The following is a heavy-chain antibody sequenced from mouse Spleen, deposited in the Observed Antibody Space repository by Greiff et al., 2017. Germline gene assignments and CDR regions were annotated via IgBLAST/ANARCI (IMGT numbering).Heavy chain of an antibody. Sequence: EVKLVESGGGLVKPGGSLKLSCAASGFTFSDYGMHWVRQAPEKGLEWVAYISSGSSTIYYADTVKGRFTISRDNAKNTLFLQVTSLRSEDTAMYYCARPGYSNYGGFAYWGQGTLVTVSA. V-gene: IGHV5-17*01. CDR2: ISSGSSTI. D-gene: IGHD2-5*01. CDR1: GFTFSDYG. CDR3: ARPGYSNYGGFAY. J-gene: IGHJ3*01.